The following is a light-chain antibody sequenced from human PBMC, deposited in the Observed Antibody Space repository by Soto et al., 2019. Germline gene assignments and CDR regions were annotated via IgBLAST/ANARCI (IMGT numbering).Light chain of an antibody. J-gene: IGKJ1*01. CDR3: LQHSSHSWT. V-gene: IGKV1-5*01. CDR1: RSISDW. Sequence: DIQMTQFPSTLTPSVGDRVTITCRASRSISDWLAWYQQKPGKAPKLLIFDASTLKSGVSSRFSGSGSGTEFTLTITGLQPEDVATYYCLQHSSHSWTFGQGTKVDIK. CDR2: DAS.